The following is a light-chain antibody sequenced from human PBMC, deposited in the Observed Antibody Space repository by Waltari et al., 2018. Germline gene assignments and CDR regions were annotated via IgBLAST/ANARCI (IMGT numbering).Light chain of an antibody. CDR3: QHHFRLPAT. CDR1: QSISRY. Sequence: IMLTQSRGTLSLSPGEIATLTCRASQSISRYLAWYQQKPGQAPRLLIYGASTRATGIPDRFSGSGSGTDFSLTISGLEPEDSAVYYCQHHFRLPATFGQGTKVEIK. CDR2: GAS. J-gene: IGKJ1*01. V-gene: IGKV3-20*01.